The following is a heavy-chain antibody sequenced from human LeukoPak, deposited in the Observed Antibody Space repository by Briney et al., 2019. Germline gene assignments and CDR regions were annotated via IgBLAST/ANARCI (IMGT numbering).Heavy chain of an antibody. CDR3: AREGPRGNSQFDY. J-gene: IGHJ4*02. CDR2: INRDGSER. Sequence: GGSLRLSCAASGFTFSNYWMTWVRQAPGKGLEWVANINRDGSERYYVDSVKGRFTISRDDAKSSLYLQMNSLRAEDTAIYYCAREGPRGNSQFDYWGQGTLVTVSS. CDR1: GFTFSNYW. V-gene: IGHV3-7*01. D-gene: IGHD2/OR15-2a*01.